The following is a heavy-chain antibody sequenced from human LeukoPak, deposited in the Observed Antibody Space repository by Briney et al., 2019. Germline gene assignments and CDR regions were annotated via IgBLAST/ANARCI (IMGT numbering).Heavy chain of an antibody. CDR2: IYPGDSDT. J-gene: IGHJ2*01. Sequence: GESLKISCKGSGYSFISHWIGWVRQMPGKGLEWMGLIYPGDSDTTYSPSFQGQVTISADRSISTAYLQWSSLKASDTATYYCARHQRIGTMTYFDLWGRGTLVTVSS. V-gene: IGHV5-51*01. CDR3: ARHQRIGTMTYFDL. D-gene: IGHD3-22*01. CDR1: GYSFISHW.